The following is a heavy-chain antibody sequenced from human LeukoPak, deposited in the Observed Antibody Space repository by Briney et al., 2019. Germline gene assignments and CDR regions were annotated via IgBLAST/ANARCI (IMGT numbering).Heavy chain of an antibody. CDR1: GGSISSGGYY. J-gene: IGHJ4*02. CDR2: IYHSGST. Sequence: PSETLSLTCTVSGGSISSGGYYWSWIRQPPGKGLEWIGYIYHSGSTYYNPSLKSRVTISVDRSKNQFSLKLSSVTAADTAVYYCARTGPEGPGDYWGQGTLVTVSS. V-gene: IGHV4-30-2*01. CDR3: ARTGPEGPGDY. D-gene: IGHD1-14*01.